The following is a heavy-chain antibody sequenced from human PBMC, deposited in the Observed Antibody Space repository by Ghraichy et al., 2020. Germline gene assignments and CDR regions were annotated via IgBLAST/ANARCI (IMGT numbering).Heavy chain of an antibody. Sequence: LSLTCAASGFTFSSYSMNWVRQAPGKGLEWVSYISSSSSTIYYADSVKGRFTISRDNAKNSLYLQMNSLRAEDTAVYYCARDPPDLAYSGSTYYFDYWGQGTLVTVSS. J-gene: IGHJ4*02. D-gene: IGHD1-26*01. CDR1: GFTFSSYS. CDR3: ARDPPDLAYSGSTYYFDY. V-gene: IGHV3-48*01. CDR2: ISSSSSTI.